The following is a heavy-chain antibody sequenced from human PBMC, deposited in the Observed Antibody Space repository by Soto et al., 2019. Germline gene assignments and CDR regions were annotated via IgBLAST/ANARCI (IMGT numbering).Heavy chain of an antibody. V-gene: IGHV1-18*01. CDR1: GYTFTSYG. CDR3: ATSTDIVLMVYARREYFDY. J-gene: IGHJ4*02. D-gene: IGHD2-8*01. CDR2: ISAYHGKA. Sequence: GASVKVSCKASGYTFTSYGISWVRQAPGQGLEWMGWISAYHGKANYAQKFQGRVTITSDTSTSTAYMELSSLRSEDTAVYYCATSTDIVLMVYARREYFDYWGQGTLVTVSS.